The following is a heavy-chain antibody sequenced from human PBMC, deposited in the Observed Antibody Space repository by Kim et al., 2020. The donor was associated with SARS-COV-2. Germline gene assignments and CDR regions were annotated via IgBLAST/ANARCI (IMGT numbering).Heavy chain of an antibody. Sequence: DYALSVRSRITINSDTSMNQFSLQLSSVTPEDTAVYYCARHDYYDSYFEYWGQGTLVTVSS. CDR3: ARHDYYDSYFEY. J-gene: IGHJ4*02. D-gene: IGHD3-22*01. V-gene: IGHV6-1*01.